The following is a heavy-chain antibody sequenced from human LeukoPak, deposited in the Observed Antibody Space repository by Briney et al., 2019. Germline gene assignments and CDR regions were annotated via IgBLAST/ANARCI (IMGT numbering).Heavy chain of an antibody. D-gene: IGHD3-22*01. CDR1: GGSFSGYY. V-gene: IGHV4-34*01. Sequence: PSETLSLTCAVYGGSFSGYYWSWIRQPPGKRLEWTGEINHSGSTNYNPSLKSRVTISVDTSKNQFSLKLSSVTAADTAVYYCARHSSGYAWAVDYWGQGTLVTVSS. J-gene: IGHJ4*02. CDR3: ARHSSGYAWAVDY. CDR2: INHSGST.